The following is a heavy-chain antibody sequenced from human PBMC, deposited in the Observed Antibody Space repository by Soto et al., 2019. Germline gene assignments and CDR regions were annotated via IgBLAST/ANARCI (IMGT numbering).Heavy chain of an antibody. Sequence: EASVKVSCKASGGTFSSYAISWVRQAPGQGLEWMGGIIPIFGTANYAQKFQGRVTITADESTSTAYMELSSLRSEDTAVYYCANNEVGVTMIAHGFDAFDIWGQGTMVTVS. V-gene: IGHV1-69*13. CDR1: GGTFSSYA. CDR3: ANNEVGVTMIAHGFDAFDI. CDR2: IIPIFGTA. D-gene: IGHD3-22*01. J-gene: IGHJ3*02.